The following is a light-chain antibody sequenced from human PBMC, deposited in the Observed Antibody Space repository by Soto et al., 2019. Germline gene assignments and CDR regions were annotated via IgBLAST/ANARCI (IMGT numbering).Light chain of an antibody. J-gene: IGLJ2*01. Sequence: QSALTQPASVSGSPGQSITISCTGTSSDVGSYNLVSWYQQHPGKAPKLMIYEGNKRPSWVSNRFSGSKSGNTASLTISGLQAEDEADYYCCSYAGSSTPVVFGGGTKLTVL. V-gene: IGLV2-23*01. CDR1: SSDVGSYNL. CDR2: EGN. CDR3: CSYAGSSTPVV.